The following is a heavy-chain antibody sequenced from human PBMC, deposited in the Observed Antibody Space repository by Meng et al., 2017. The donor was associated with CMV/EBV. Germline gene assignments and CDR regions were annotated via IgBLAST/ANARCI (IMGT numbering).Heavy chain of an antibody. CDR3: AKYHILWSDYYYYGMDV. J-gene: IGHJ6*02. CDR1: GFTFSSYA. V-gene: IGHV3-23*01. CDR2: ISGSGGST. Sequence: GESLQISRAASGFTFSSYAMSWVRQAPGKGLEWVSAISGSGGSTYYADSVKGRFTISRDNSKNTLYLQMNSLRAEYTAVYYCAKYHILWSDYYYYGMDVWGQGTTVTVSS. D-gene: IGHD2-21*01.